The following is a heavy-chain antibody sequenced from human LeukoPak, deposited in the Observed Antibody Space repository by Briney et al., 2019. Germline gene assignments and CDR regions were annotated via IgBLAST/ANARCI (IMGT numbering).Heavy chain of an antibody. Sequence: SETLSLTCTVSGGSISSYYWSWIRQPPGKGLEWIGYIYYSGSTNYNPSLKSRVTISVDTSKNQFSLKLSSVTAADTAVYYCARHEVGATLRPLYYFDYWGQGTLVTVSS. V-gene: IGHV4-59*08. CDR2: IYYSGST. CDR1: GGSISSYY. J-gene: IGHJ4*02. CDR3: ARHEVGATLRPLYYFDY. D-gene: IGHD1-26*01.